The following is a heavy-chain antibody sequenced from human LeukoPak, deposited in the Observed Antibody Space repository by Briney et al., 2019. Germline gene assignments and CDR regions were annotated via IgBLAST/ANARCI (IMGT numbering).Heavy chain of an antibody. D-gene: IGHD2-15*01. CDR1: GYSFTSYC. J-gene: IGHJ5*02. V-gene: IGHV5-10-1*01. CDR2: IDPSDSYT. Sequence: GESLKISCKGSGYSFTSYCISWVRQMPGKGLEWMGRIDPSDSYTNYSPSFQGHVTISADKSISTAYLQWSSLKASDTAMYYCARQAGVAAYSMGWFDPWGQGTLVTVSS. CDR3: ARQAGVAAYSMGWFDP.